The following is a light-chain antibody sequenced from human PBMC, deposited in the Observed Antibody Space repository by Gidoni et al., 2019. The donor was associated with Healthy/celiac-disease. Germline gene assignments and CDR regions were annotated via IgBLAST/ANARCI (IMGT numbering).Light chain of an antibody. Sequence: IQLTQSPSSLSASVGDRVTITCRASQSIISYLNWYQQNTGKAPKLLIYAASSLQSGVQSRFSGSGSGTDFTLTISSLQPEDFATYYCQQSYSTPRTFGQGTKLEIK. V-gene: IGKV1-39*01. J-gene: IGKJ2*01. CDR1: QSIISY. CDR3: QQSYSTPRT. CDR2: AAS.